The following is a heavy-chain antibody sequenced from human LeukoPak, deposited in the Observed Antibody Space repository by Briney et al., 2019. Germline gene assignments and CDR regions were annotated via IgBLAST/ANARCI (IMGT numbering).Heavy chain of an antibody. J-gene: IGHJ3*02. D-gene: IGHD3-16*02. CDR2: ISGSGGST. Sequence: GSLRLSCAASGFTFSIYGMSWVRQAPGKGLEWVSAISGSGGSTYYADSVKGRFTISRDNSKNTLYLQMNSLRAEDTAVYYCAKVGDDYIWGSYPFDAFDIWGQGTMVTVSS. CDR3: AKVGDDYIWGSYPFDAFDI. V-gene: IGHV3-23*01. CDR1: GFTFSIYG.